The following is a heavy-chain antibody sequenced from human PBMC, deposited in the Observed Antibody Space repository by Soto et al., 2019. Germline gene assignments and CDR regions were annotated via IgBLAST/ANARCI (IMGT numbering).Heavy chain of an antibody. J-gene: IGHJ6*02. V-gene: IGHV1-18*01. CDR3: ARPTMDPYYYYGMDV. D-gene: IGHD2-2*03. CDR1: GYTFTSYG. Sequence: QVQLVQSGAEVKKPGASVKVSCKASGYTFTSYGISWVRQAPGQGLEWMGWISAYNGNTNYAQKLQGRVTMTTVTSTSTAYMELRSLRSDDTAVYYCARPTMDPYYYYGMDVWGQGTTVTVSS. CDR2: ISAYNGNT.